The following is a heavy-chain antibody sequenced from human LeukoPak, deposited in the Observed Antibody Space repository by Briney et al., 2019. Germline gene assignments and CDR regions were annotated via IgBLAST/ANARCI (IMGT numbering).Heavy chain of an antibody. CDR2: IYSGGNT. Sequence: GGSLRLSCAASGFTVSNNFMTWVRQAPGKGPECVSVIYSGGNTYYADSLKGRFTISRDNSKNTLYLQMNSLRAEDTAVYYCAKDINYDIPFDYWGQGTLVTVSS. D-gene: IGHD3-22*01. CDR1: GFTVSNNF. J-gene: IGHJ4*02. CDR3: AKDINYDIPFDY. V-gene: IGHV3-66*01.